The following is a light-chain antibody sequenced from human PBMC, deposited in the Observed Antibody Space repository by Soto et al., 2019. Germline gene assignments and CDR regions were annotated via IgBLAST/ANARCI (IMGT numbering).Light chain of an antibody. CDR2: GAS. CDR1: QNINSIY. CDR3: QQYGNWWT. J-gene: IGKJ1*01. Sequence: IVLTQSPGTLSLSPGERATLSCTASQNINSIYLAWYQQKGGQAPRLLIHGASSRATGIPDRFSGSGSGTDFTLTISRLEPEDFAVYFCQQYGNWWTFGQGTKVEIK. V-gene: IGKV3-20*01.